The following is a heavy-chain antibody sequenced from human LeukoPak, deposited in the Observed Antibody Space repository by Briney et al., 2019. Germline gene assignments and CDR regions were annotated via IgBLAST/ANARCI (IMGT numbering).Heavy chain of an antibody. J-gene: IGHJ4*02. Sequence: GGSLRLSCAASGFTVSSNYMSWVRQAPGKGLVWVSRINNDGSVTSYADSVKGRFTISRDNAKNTLYLQMNSLRAEDTAVYYCARGRVAGSYFDYWGQGTLVTVSS. CDR2: INNDGSVT. V-gene: IGHV3-74*01. CDR1: GFTVSSNY. CDR3: ARGRVAGSYFDY. D-gene: IGHD6-19*01.